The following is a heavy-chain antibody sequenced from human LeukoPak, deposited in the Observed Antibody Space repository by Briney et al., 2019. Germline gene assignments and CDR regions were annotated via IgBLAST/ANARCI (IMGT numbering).Heavy chain of an antibody. J-gene: IGHJ4*02. D-gene: IGHD3-9*01. CDR1: GFTFSSYA. V-gene: IGHV3-23*01. CDR2: ISGSGGST. Sequence: GGSLRLSCAASGFTFSSYAMSWVRQAPGKGLEWVSAISGSGGSTYYADPVKGRFTISRDSSKNTLYLQMNSLRVDDTAVYYCAKGETSYDILAGYYSHYDDWGQGTLVTVSS. CDR3: AKGETSYDILAGYYSHYDD.